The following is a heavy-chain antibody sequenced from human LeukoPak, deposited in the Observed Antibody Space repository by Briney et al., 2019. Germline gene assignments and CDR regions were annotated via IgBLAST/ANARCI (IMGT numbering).Heavy chain of an antibody. J-gene: IGHJ6*02. Sequence: AGESLKISCKTSGYTFTSYWIGCVRQTPGKGLECMGVIFLRDSDVRYSPPFQGRVTISADKSTNTASLHWGSLNASDSAMYYCVRSLPGTLLRGYGMDVWGPGTTVTVS. CDR3: VRSLPGTLLRGYGMDV. V-gene: IGHV5-51*01. CDR2: IFLRDSDV. D-gene: IGHD3-10*01. CDR1: GYTFTSYW.